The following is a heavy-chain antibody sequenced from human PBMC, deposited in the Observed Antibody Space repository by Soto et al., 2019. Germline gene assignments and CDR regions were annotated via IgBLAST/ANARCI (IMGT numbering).Heavy chain of an antibody. CDR1: GGTFSSYA. Sequence: SVTVSCQTSGGTFSSYAISWVRQAPGQGLEWMGGIIPIFGTANYAQKFQGRVTITADESTSTAYMELSSLRSEDTAVYYCAREGYSYGFSFDWGQGTLVTVSS. V-gene: IGHV1-69*13. CDR2: IIPIFGTA. J-gene: IGHJ4*02. D-gene: IGHD5-18*01. CDR3: AREGYSYGFSFD.